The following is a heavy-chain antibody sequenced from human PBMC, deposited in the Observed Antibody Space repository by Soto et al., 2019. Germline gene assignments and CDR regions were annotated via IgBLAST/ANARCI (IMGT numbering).Heavy chain of an antibody. D-gene: IGHD4-17*01. CDR1: GGSINSSNW. CDR3: ARVWTTVTNWFDP. V-gene: IGHV4-4*02. J-gene: IGHJ5*01. CDR2: IYHSGST. Sequence: QVQLQESGPGLVKPSGTLSLTCAVSGGSINSSNWWSWVRQPPGKGLEWIGEIYHSGSTNYNPSLNSRVPISVNKSKNQFSLKRSSVTAADTAVYYCARVWTTVTNWFDPWGQGTLVTVSS.